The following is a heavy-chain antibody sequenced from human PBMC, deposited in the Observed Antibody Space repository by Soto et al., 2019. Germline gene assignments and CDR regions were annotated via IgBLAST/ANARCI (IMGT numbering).Heavy chain of an antibody. CDR2: INWNGGST. J-gene: IGHJ5*02. CDR3: ARATPYYYGSGITANSWFDP. Sequence: GGSLRLSCAASGFTFDDYGMSWVRQAPGKGLEWVSGINWNGGSTGYADSVKGRFTISRDNAKNSLYLQMNSLRAEDTVLYYCARATPYYYGSGITANSWFDPWGQGTLVTVSS. V-gene: IGHV3-20*04. CDR1: GFTFDDYG. D-gene: IGHD3-10*01.